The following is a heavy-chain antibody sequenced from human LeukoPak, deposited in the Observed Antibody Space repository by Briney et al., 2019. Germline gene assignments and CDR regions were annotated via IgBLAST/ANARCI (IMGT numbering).Heavy chain of an antibody. CDR1: GGSISSGGYY. V-gene: IGHV4-31*03. CDR3: ARVNSGYGSSWYVDY. Sequence: SETLSLTCTVSGGSISSGGYYWSWIRQHPGKGLEWIGYIYYSGSTYYNLSLKSRVTISVDTSKNQFSLKLSSVTAADTAVYYCARVNSGYGSSWYVDYWGQGTLVTVSS. J-gene: IGHJ4*02. D-gene: IGHD6-13*01. CDR2: IYYSGST.